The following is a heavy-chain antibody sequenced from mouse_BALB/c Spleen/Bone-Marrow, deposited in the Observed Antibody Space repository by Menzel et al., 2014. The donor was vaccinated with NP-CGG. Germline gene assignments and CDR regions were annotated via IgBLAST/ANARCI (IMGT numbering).Heavy chain of an antibody. J-gene: IGHJ1*01. CDR3: TELLRLRKYFDV. V-gene: IGHV5-6-4*01. CDR2: ISSGGSYT. CDR1: GFTLSRYN. Sequence: EVRLVESGGGLVKPGGSLKLSCAAFGFTLSRYNMSWVRQTLEKRLEWVATISSGGSYTYYLDSGKGRFTIPRDNAENTLYLQISSLKSEETAMYYCTELLRLRKYFDVWGGGTTVTISS. D-gene: IGHD1-2*01.